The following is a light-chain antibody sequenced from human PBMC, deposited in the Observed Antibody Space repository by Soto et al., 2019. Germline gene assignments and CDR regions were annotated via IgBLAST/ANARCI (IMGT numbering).Light chain of an antibody. Sequence: DIQMTQSPSTLSASVGDRVTITCRASQSISSWLAWYQQKPGKAPKLLLYKASSLESGVPSRFSSSGSGTEFTLTISSLQPDDFATYYCQHYDTYPLTFGGGTKVEIK. V-gene: IGKV1-5*03. J-gene: IGKJ4*01. CDR3: QHYDTYPLT. CDR1: QSISSW. CDR2: KAS.